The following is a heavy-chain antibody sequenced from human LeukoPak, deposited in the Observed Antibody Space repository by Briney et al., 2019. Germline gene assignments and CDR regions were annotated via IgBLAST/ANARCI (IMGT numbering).Heavy chain of an antibody. CDR1: GFTFSSYS. CDR2: ISSSSSYI. J-gene: IGHJ4*02. Sequence: GGSLRLSCAASGFTFSSYSMNWVRQVPGKGLEWVSSISSSSSYIYYADSVKGRFTISRDNAKNSLYLQMNSLRAEDTAVYYCARVSEGYFDYWGQGTLVTVSS. CDR3: ARVSEGYFDY. V-gene: IGHV3-21*01.